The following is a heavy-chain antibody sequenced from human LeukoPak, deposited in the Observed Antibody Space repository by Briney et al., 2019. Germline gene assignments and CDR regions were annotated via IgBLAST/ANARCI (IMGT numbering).Heavy chain of an antibody. CDR1: GFTISSYA. CDR2: ISGSGGST. J-gene: IGHJ4*02. D-gene: IGHD3-22*01. V-gene: IGHV3-23*01. CDR3: AKDQDSSGYYYVDY. Sequence: GGSLSLSCAASGFTISSYAMSWVRQPPGKGLEWVSAISGSGGSTYYADSVKGLFTIARDNSKNTLYLQMNRLRAEDTAVYYCAKDQDSSGYYYVDYWGQGTLVTVSS.